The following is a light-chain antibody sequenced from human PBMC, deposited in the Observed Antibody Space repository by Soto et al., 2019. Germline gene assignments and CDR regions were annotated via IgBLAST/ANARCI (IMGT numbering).Light chain of an antibody. V-gene: IGKV3-20*01. J-gene: IGKJ4*01. CDR2: YAS. CDR1: QSVAKNY. CDR3: QQYASSPLT. Sequence: EMVLTQSPGTLSLSPGERASLSCRASQSVAKNYLAWYQQKPGQALRLLISYASSRATGIPDRFSGSGSGTDFTLTISRLEAEDFAVYFCQQYASSPLTFGGGTKVEIK.